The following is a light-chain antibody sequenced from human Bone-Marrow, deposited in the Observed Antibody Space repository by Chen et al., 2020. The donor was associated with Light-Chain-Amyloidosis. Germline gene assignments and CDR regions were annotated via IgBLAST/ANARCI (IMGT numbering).Light chain of an antibody. CDR3: CSYAGSYSYV. Sequence: QSAQTQPRSVSGSPGQSVTIPCPGTIDDGGGYDYVSWYQQHPGKAPKLMISNVSERPSGVPDRFSGSKSGNTASLTISGLQAEDEADYYCCSYAGSYSYVFGIGTKVTVL. CDR1: IDDGGGYDY. V-gene: IGLV2-11*01. CDR2: NVS. J-gene: IGLJ1*01.